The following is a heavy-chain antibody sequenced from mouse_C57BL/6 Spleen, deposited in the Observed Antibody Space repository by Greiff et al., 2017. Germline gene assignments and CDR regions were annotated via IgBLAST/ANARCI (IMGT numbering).Heavy chain of an antibody. CDR2: IYPSDSET. CDR1: GYTFTSYW. V-gene: IGHV1-61*01. Sequence: VQLQQPGAELVRPGSSVKLSCKASGYTFTSYWMDWVKQRPGQGLEWIGNIYPSDSETHYNQKFKDKATLTVAKSSSTAYMQLSSLTSEDSADYYCARRDGYSYWYFGVWGTGTTVTVSA. J-gene: IGHJ1*03. CDR3: ARRDGYSYWYFGV. D-gene: IGHD2-3*01.